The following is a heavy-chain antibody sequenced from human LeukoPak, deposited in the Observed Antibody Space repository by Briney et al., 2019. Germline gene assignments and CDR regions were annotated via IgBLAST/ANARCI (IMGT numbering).Heavy chain of an antibody. Sequence: KPSETLSLTCAVYGGSFSGYYWSWIRQPPGKGLEWVGEINHSGSTNYNPSLKSRVTISVETSRNQFSRKLSSVTAADTAVYYCARGLVLLWFGEPRTDMDVWGKGTTVTVSS. D-gene: IGHD3-10*01. CDR3: ARGLVLLWFGEPRTDMDV. V-gene: IGHV4-34*01. CDR2: INHSGST. CDR1: GGSFSGYY. J-gene: IGHJ6*03.